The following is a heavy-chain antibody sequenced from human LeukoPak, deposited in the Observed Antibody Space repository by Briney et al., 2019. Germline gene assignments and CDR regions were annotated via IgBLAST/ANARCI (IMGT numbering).Heavy chain of an antibody. CDR3: AKARHYSSSWYGAGDY. V-gene: IGHV3-23*01. Sequence: GGTLRLSCAASGFTVSSYGMTWVRQAPGKGLEWVSSFSGTGGDTYYADSVKGRFTISRDNSKNTLYLQMNSLRAEDTAVYYCAKARHYSSSWYGAGDYWGQGTLVTVSS. J-gene: IGHJ4*02. CDR2: FSGTGGDT. D-gene: IGHD6-13*01. CDR1: GFTVSSYG.